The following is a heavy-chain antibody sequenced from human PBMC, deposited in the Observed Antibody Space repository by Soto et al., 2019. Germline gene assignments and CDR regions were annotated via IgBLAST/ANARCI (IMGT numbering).Heavy chain of an antibody. CDR1: GFSFSSYA. D-gene: IGHD1-26*01. J-gene: IGHJ5*02. CDR3: EKAPGWELQGLAP. Sequence: XVFLKLSCASSGFSFSSYAMSWVRQAPGKGLEWVSAISGSGGSTYYADSVKGRFTISRDNSKNTLYLQMNSLRAEDTAVYYCEKAPGWELQGLAPWGQGTLVTVPS. V-gene: IGHV3-23*01. CDR2: ISGSGGST.